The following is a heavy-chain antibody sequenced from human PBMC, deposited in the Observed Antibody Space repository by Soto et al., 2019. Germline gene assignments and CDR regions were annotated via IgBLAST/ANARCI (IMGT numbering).Heavy chain of an antibody. CDR2: INTGTGDT. J-gene: IGHJ4*02. CDR1: GNSVTSYA. CDR3: ARCAYDFWSGYQHFDS. Sequence: QVHLVQSGAEVKKPGASVKVSCKASGNSVTSYAVHWVRHAPGERLEWMGWINTGTGDTKSAQKFQGRVTITRDTTASTAYMGLSLLTSEATAIYYCARCAYDFWSGYQHFDSGVQGILVTVSS. D-gene: IGHD3-3*01. V-gene: IGHV1-3*04.